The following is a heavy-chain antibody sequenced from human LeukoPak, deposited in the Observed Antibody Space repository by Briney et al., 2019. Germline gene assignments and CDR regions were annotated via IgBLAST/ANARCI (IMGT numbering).Heavy chain of an antibody. J-gene: IGHJ4*02. D-gene: IGHD5-18*01. Sequence: PGGPLGLSCEASGFTFSPYAMNWVGRAQGKGREWVSYINSDSDDIHYADSVKGRFTISRDIAKNSLYLQMNRLRAEDTAVYYCARDTYPPQLIDYWGQGTLVTVSS. CDR3: ARDTYPPQLIDY. CDR2: INSDSDDI. CDR1: GFTFSPYA. V-gene: IGHV3-21*05.